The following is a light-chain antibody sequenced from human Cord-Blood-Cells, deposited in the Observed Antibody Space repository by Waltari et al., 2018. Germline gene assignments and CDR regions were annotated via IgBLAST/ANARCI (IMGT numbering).Light chain of an antibody. V-gene: IGKV1-5*01. CDR3: QQYNSYSPT. Sequence: DIQMTQSPSTLSASVGDRVTITCRASQSISSWLAWYQQKPGKAPNLLIYDASSLESGVPSRFSGSGAGTEFTLTISSLQPDDFATYYCQQYNSYSPTFGQGNKVEIK. CDR2: DAS. J-gene: IGKJ1*01. CDR1: QSISSW.